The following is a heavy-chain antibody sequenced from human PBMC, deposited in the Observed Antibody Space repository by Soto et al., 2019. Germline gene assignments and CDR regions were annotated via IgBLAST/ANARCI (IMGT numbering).Heavy chain of an antibody. CDR1: GGSISSYY. CDR2: IYYSGST. Sequence: SETLSLTCTVSGGSISSYYWSWIRQPPGKGLEWIGYIYYSGSTNYNPSLKSRVTISVDTSKNQFSLKLSSVTAAETAVYYCARGEAGSFSSSWYMEFDYWGQGTLVTVSS. J-gene: IGHJ4*02. D-gene: IGHD6-13*01. V-gene: IGHV4-59*01. CDR3: ARGEAGSFSSSWYMEFDY.